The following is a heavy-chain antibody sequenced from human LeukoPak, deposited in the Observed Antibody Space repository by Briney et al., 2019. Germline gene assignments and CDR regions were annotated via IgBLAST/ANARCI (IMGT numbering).Heavy chain of an antibody. CDR1: GFTFFSYA. J-gene: IGHJ4*02. D-gene: IGHD3-16*01. CDR3: SRRGDYFDY. V-gene: IGHV3-23*01. CDR2: ISGSGGST. Sequence: GGFLRLSCSTSGFTFFSYAMSWVRQPPGKGLEWVSAISGSGGSTSYIDSVKGRFTISRDNSKNTLYLQMNSLRAEDTAVYYCSRRGDYFDYWGQGTLVTVSS.